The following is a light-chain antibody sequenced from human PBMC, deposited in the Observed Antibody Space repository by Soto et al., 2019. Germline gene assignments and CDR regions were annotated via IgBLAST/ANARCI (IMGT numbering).Light chain of an antibody. Sequence: EIVLTQSPATLSLSPGERATLSCRASQSVNNYLAWYQQKPGQAPRLLIYDVFNRATGIPARFSGSGSGTDFTLTISSLEPEDFAVHYCQQRSNWPSLTFGGGTRVEIK. V-gene: IGKV3-11*01. CDR3: QQRSNWPSLT. J-gene: IGKJ4*01. CDR1: QSVNNY. CDR2: DVF.